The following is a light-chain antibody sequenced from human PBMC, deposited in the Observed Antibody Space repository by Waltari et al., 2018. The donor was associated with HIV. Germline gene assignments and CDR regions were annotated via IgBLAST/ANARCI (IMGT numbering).Light chain of an antibody. Sequence: QPALTQPPSASGSPGQSVPISCTGPSSDVGGYNYDPWYQQHPGKAPKLMIYEVTKRPSGVPDRFSGSKSGNTASLTVSGLQAEDEADYYCSSYAGSSNLRVFGGGTKLTVL. J-gene: IGLJ2*01. CDR2: EVT. CDR3: SSYAGSSNLRV. V-gene: IGLV2-8*01. CDR1: SSDVGGYNY.